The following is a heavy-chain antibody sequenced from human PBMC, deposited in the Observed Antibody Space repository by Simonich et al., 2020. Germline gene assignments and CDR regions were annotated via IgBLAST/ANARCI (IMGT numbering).Heavy chain of an antibody. CDR2: NNPNSGGT. V-gene: IGHV1-2*02. D-gene: IGHD7-27*01. J-gene: IGHJ3*02. CDR1: GYTFTGYY. Sequence: QVQLVQSGAEVKKPGASVKVSCKASGYTFTGYYMHWVQQAPGQGLEGMGGNNPNSGGTNYAQKLQGRGTMTREKSISTAYMELSRLRSDDTAVYYCARGPRWTGDDAFDICGQGTMVTVSS. CDR3: ARGPRWTGDDAFDI.